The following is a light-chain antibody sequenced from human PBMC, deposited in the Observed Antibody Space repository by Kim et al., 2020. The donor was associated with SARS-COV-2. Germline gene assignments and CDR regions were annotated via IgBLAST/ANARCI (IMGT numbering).Light chain of an antibody. V-gene: IGLV3-19*01. CDR3: NSRDSSSFVI. CDR2: GKN. Sequence: SSELTQDPAVSVALGQTVRITCQGDSLRKYYASWYQQKPRQAPVLLISGKNNRPSGIPDRFSGSSSGNTASLTIGGAQAEDEADFYCNSRDSSSFVIFGGGTKLTVL. CDR1: SLRKYY. J-gene: IGLJ2*01.